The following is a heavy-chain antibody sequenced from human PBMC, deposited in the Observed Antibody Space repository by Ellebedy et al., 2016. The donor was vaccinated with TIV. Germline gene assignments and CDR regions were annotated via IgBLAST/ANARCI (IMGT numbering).Heavy chain of an antibody. CDR3: AEMGVRVPDAFDI. D-gene: IGHD5-24*01. CDR2: FFSGGNT. Sequence: PGGSLRLSCAASGFTVSSHYMSWVRQAPGKGLEWVAVFFSGGNTYYADAVKGRFIISRDHSENTLYLHMNSLRGEDTAVYYCAEMGVRVPDAFDIWGQGTMVTVSS. V-gene: IGHV3-66*01. CDR1: GFTVSSHY. J-gene: IGHJ3*02.